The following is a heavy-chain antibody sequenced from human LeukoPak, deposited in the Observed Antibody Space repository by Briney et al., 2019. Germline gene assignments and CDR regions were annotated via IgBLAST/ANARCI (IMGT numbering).Heavy chain of an antibody. CDR2: VNHSGRT. Sequence: SETLSLTCAVYGGSFSEYYWSWIRQPPGKGLEWIGEVNHSGRTNYNPSLKSRVTISADRSQNQFSLKLSSVTAANTAVYYCARGLGLRVMTTVTTFDYWGQGTLVTVSS. J-gene: IGHJ4*02. CDR3: ARGLGLRVMTTVTTFDY. CDR1: GGSFSEYY. V-gene: IGHV4-34*01. D-gene: IGHD4-17*01.